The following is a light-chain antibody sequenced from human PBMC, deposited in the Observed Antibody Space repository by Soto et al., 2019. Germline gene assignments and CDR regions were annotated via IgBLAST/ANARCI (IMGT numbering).Light chain of an antibody. CDR3: QQRSNWPWT. CDR1: QSVGSY. Sequence: EIVLTQSPATLSLSPGERATLSCRASQSVGSYLAWYQQKPGQAPRLLIYDASNRATGIPARFSGSGSGTDFTLTISSLEPEDFAVYYCQQRSNWPWTFGQGTKVE. CDR2: DAS. V-gene: IGKV3-11*01. J-gene: IGKJ1*01.